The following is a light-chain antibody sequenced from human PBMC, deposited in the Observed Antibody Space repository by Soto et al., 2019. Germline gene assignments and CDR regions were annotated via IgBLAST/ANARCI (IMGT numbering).Light chain of an antibody. CDR2: EVN. CDR1: GSDVGAYNL. Sequence: QSVLTQPASVSGSPGQSITISCAGTGSDVGAYNLVSWYQQHPGKAPKLIICEVNTRPSGISNRFSGSTSGDTASLTISGLRGKREAEFFFCPCAGAAAYFFGPGTRVTAL. CDR3: CPCAGAAAYF. V-gene: IGLV2-23*02. J-gene: IGLJ1*01.